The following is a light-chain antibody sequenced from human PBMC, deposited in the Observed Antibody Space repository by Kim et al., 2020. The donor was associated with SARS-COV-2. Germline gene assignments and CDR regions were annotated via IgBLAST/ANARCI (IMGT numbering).Light chain of an antibody. Sequence: QPPSASGTPGQRVTISCSGSSSNIGSNTVNWYHQLPGTAPKLLIYSNNQRPSGVPDRFSGSKSGTSASLAISGLQSEDEADYYCAAWDDSLNGRVFGGGTKVTVL. J-gene: IGLJ3*02. CDR3: AAWDDSLNGRV. CDR1: SSNIGSNT. V-gene: IGLV1-44*01. CDR2: SNN.